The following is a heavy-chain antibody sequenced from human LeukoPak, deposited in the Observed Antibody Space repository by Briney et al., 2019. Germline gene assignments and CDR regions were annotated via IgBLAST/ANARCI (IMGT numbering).Heavy chain of an antibody. V-gene: IGHV1-2*02. Sequence: PWASVKVSCKASGYTFTGYYMHWVRQAPGQGLEWMGWINPNSGGTNYAQKFQGRVTMTRDTSISTAYMKLSRLRSDDTAVYYCARGKDSYYYHYMDVWGKGTTVTVSS. J-gene: IGHJ6*03. CDR3: ARGKDSYYYHYMDV. CDR2: INPNSGGT. CDR1: GYTFTGYY.